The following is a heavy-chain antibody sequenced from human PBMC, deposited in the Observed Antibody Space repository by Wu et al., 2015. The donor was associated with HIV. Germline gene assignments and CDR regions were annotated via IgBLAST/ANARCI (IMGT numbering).Heavy chain of an antibody. Sequence: QVQLVQSGAEVKKPGASVKVSCKASGYTFTSYYMHWVRQAPGQGLEWMGIINPSGGSTSYAQKFQGRVTMTRDTSTSTVYMELSSLRSEDTAVYYCASAHGYGSGGNWFDPSGPGNPGHRLL. CDR2: INPSGGST. D-gene: IGHD3-10*01. J-gene: IGHJ5*02. V-gene: IGHV1-46*01. CDR3: ASAHGYGSGGNWFDP. CDR1: GYTFTSYY.